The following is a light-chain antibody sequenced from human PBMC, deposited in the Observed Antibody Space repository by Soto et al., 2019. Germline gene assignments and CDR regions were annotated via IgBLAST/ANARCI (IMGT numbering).Light chain of an antibody. CDR1: QSVSSY. J-gene: IGKJ5*01. V-gene: IGKV3-11*01. CDR3: QQRSNWPIT. Sequence: IILTQSPDTLSLSPWERATLSCRASQSVSSYLAWYQQKPGQAPRLLIYDASNRATGIPARFSGSGSGTDFTLTISSLEPEDFAVYYCQQRSNWPITFGQGTRLEIK. CDR2: DAS.